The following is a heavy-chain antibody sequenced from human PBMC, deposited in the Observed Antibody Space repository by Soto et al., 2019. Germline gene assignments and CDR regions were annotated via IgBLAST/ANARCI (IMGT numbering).Heavy chain of an antibody. CDR2: ISSNSAYI. V-gene: IGHV3-21*01. CDR3: TRGAARDSSARCGFDL. CDR1: GFTLRSFT. D-gene: IGHD6-13*01. J-gene: IGHJ5*02. Sequence: GGCMRLSCAASGFTLRSFTMNWVRQTTGKGLEWVSTISSNSAYIYYTDAMRGRFTISRDNAKNSLHLQMNSLRAEDTAVYYCTRGAARDSSARCGFDLWGPGTLVTVSS.